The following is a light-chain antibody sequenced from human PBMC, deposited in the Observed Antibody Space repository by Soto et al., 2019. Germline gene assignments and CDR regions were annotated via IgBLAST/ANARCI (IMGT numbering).Light chain of an antibody. CDR2: GAS. J-gene: IGKJ1*01. Sequence: EIGMTQSPATLSVSPGERATLSCRASQSVSSNLAWYQQKPGQAPRLLIYGASTRATGIPARFSGSGSGTEFTLNISSLQSEDFAVYSCQQYNNWPPWTFGQGTKVEIK. CDR3: QQYNNWPPWT. V-gene: IGKV3-15*01. CDR1: QSVSSN.